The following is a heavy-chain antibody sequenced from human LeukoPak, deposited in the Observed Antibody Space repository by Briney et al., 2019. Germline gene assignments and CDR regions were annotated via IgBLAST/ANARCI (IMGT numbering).Heavy chain of an antibody. J-gene: IGHJ6*02. CDR1: GGSINSGGYY. D-gene: IGHD3-22*01. Sequence: PSETLSLTCTVSGGSINSGGYYWSWIRQHPGKGLEWIGYIYYSGSTNYNPSLKSRVTISVDTSKNQLSLHLTSVTAADTAVYYCARGPDYYDSSGYYTPYGMDVWGQGTTVTVSS. CDR3: ARGPDYYDSSGYYTPYGMDV. V-gene: IGHV4-31*03. CDR2: IYYSGST.